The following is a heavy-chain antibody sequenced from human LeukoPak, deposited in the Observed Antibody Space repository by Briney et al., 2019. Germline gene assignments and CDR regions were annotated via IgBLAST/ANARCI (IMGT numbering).Heavy chain of an antibody. CDR1: GLTFSXAW. CDR3: ITDPGEYAPV. CDR2: IKSKXDGGTT. V-gene: IGHV3-15*01. J-gene: IGHJ6*02. D-gene: IGHD4-17*01. Sequence: GPLRLSCVVSGLTFSXAWMXWXRXXPGXXXXXXXRIKSKXDGGTTXYASPVKGRFTISRDDSKNTLYLEMNSLKTEDXAVYYCITDPGEYAPVWGQGTTVTVSS.